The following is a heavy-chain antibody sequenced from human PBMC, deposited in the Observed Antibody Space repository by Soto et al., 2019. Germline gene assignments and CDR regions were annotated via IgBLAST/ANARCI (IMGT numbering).Heavy chain of an antibody. CDR3: ARLANIFDSDN. CDR1: GYSFTNYW. Sequence: PGESLKISCQGSGYSFTNYWIGWVRQMPGKGLEWMGIIYPGDSATRYSPPFQGQVTISADKSISTAYLQWSSLKASDTAMYYCARLANIFDSDNWAHATLATVSS. J-gene: IGHJ4*01. D-gene: IGHD2-21*01. CDR2: IYPGDSAT. V-gene: IGHV5-51*01.